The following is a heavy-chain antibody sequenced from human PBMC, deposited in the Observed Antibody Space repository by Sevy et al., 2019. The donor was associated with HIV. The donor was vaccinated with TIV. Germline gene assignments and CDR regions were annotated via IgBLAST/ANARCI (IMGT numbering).Heavy chain of an antibody. D-gene: IGHD4-4*01. Sequence: RGSLRLSCAASGFTFNFHGMHWVRQAPGKGLEWVAFIWHDGSNKYMADSVKGRFTISRDNSKNTLFLQMTSRTVEDTAVYYCARETDNSARWLDPWGQGTLVTVSS. CDR2: IWHDGSNK. CDR3: ARETDNSARWLDP. V-gene: IGHV3-30*02. J-gene: IGHJ5*02. CDR1: GFTFNFHG.